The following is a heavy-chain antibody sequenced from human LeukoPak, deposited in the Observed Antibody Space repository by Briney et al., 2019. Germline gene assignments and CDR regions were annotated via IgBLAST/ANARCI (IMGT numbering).Heavy chain of an antibody. V-gene: IGHV4-34*01. Sequence: SETLSLSCAVYGGSCSGYCWSWIRQPPCSGLEWIGEINHSGSTNYNPSRKSRVTISVDTYKNQFYLKLSSVTAADTAVYYCARGRTAIQLGGGQGTLVTVSS. J-gene: IGHJ4*02. CDR2: INHSGST. CDR1: GGSCSGYC. CDR3: ARGRTAIQLG. D-gene: IGHD2-21*02.